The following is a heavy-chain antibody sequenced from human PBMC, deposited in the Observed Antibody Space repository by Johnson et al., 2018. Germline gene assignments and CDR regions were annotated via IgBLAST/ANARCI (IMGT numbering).Heavy chain of an antibody. J-gene: IGHJ3*02. CDR2: IYHSGST. Sequence: QVQLQESGPGLVKPSQTLSLTCTVSGGSVSSGGYFWSWIRQHPGKALEWIGYIYHSGSTYYNPSLKSRLTISVDPSKNQFSLKLVSLTAADTAVYYCARDFMDQQGAFDIWGQGTTVTVSS. CDR3: ARDFMDQQGAFDI. D-gene: IGHD3/OR15-3a*01. CDR1: GGSVSSGGYF. V-gene: IGHV4-31*03.